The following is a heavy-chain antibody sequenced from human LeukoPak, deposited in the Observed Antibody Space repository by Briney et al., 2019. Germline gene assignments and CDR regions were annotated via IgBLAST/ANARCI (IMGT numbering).Heavy chain of an antibody. D-gene: IGHD1-26*01. Sequence: GGSLRFSCAASGFTFSGYAMHWFRQAPGKGLKWVAVISYDGSNTYYADPVRGRFTIYRDNSKNTLYLQMNSLRVEETAIYFCAKVFVLMRGAPENWFDPWGQGTLVTVSS. CDR2: ISYDGSNT. V-gene: IGHV3-30*18. CDR1: GFTFSGYA. J-gene: IGHJ5*02. CDR3: AKVFVLMRGAPENWFDP.